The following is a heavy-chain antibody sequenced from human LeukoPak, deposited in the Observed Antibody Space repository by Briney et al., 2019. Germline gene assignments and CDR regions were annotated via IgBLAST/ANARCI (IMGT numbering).Heavy chain of an antibody. CDR3: ARHSDNCSGGSCDFDY. J-gene: IGHJ4*02. D-gene: IGHD2-15*01. Sequence: SETLSLTCAVYGGSFSGYYWSWIRQPPGKGLEWIGSIYYSGSTYYNPSLKSRVTISVDTSKNQFSLKLSSVTAADTAVYYCARHSDNCSGGSCDFDYWGQGTLVTVSS. CDR1: GGSFSGYY. V-gene: IGHV4-34*01. CDR2: IYYSGST.